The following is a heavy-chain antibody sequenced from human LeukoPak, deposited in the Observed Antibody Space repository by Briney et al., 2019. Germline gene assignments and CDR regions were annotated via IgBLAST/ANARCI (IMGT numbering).Heavy chain of an antibody. J-gene: IGHJ4*02. Sequence: SETLSLTCAVYGGSFSGYYWSWIRQPPGKRLEWIGEINHSGSTNYNPSLKSRVTISVDTSKNQFSLKLSSVTAADTAVYYCARGRFSIPAYFDYWGQGTLVTVSS. CDR1: GGSFSGYY. D-gene: IGHD2-21*01. CDR3: ARGRFSIPAYFDY. CDR2: INHSGST. V-gene: IGHV4-34*01.